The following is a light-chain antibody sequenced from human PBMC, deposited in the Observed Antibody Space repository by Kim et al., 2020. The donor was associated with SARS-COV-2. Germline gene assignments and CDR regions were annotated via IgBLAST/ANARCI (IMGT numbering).Light chain of an antibody. CDR2: EGS. V-gene: IGLV2-23*01. J-gene: IGLJ1*01. CDR1: SSDVGSYNL. Sequence: GKSITISCTGSSSDVGSYNLVSWSLQHPGKAPKVMIYEGSKRPSGVSNRFSGSKSGNTASLTISGLQAEDEADYYCCSYAGSSTYVFGTGTKVTVL. CDR3: CSYAGSSTYV.